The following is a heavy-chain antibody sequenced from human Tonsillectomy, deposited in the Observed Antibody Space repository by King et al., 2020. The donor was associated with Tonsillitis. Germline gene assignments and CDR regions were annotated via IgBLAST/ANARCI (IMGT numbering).Heavy chain of an antibody. Sequence: VQLVESGGVVVQPGGSLRLSCAASGFTFDDYTMHWVRQAPGKGLEWVSLISWDGGSTYYADSVKGRFTISRDNSKNSLYLQMNSLRTEDTAWYYCAKAHCSGGSCDHWYFDLWGRGTLVTVSS. CDR1: GFTFDDYT. D-gene: IGHD2-15*01. V-gene: IGHV3-43*01. CDR3: AKAHCSGGSCDHWYFDL. J-gene: IGHJ2*01. CDR2: ISWDGGST.